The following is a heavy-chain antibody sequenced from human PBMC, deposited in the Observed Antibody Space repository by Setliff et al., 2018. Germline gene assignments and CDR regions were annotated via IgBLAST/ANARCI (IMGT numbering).Heavy chain of an antibody. CDR3: ARALGATITHFDY. CDR2: IIPIFGTA. CDR1: GGTFSSYA. V-gene: IGHV1-69*06. J-gene: IGHJ4*02. D-gene: IGHD1-26*01. Sequence: SVKVSCKASGGTFSSYAISWVRQAPGQGLEWMGGIIPIFGTANYAQKFQGRVTITADKSTSTAYMELSSLRSEDTAVYYCARALGATITHFDYWGQGTLVTVSS.